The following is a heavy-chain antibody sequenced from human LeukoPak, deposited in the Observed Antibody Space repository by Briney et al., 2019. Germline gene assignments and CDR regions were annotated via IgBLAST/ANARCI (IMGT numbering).Heavy chain of an antibody. CDR3: ARVSSGSYA. CDR2: INSDGSST. D-gene: IGHD1-26*01. V-gene: IGHV3-74*01. CDR1: GFTFRNYW. Sequence: GGSLRLSCADSGFTFRNYWMHWVRQAPGKGLMWVSRINSDGSSTHYADSVKGRFTISRDNAKNMLYLQMNSLRAEDTALYYCARVSSGSYAWGLGTLVTVSS. J-gene: IGHJ5*02.